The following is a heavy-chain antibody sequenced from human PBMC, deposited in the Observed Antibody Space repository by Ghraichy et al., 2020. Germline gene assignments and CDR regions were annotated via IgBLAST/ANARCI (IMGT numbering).Heavy chain of an antibody. D-gene: IGHD1-1*01. CDR1: GFTFSSYG. V-gene: IGHV3-30*05. J-gene: IGHJ3*01. CDR3: AVDIVVITTSDNASDV. Sequence: GESLRLSCAASGFTFSSYGMHWVRQAPGKGLEWVAVLSSDGSLTYYTESVKGRFTISRDNSKNTVYLQMNSLRREDTAVYYCAVDIVVITTSDNASDVWGQGTMVTVSS. CDR2: LSSDGSLT.